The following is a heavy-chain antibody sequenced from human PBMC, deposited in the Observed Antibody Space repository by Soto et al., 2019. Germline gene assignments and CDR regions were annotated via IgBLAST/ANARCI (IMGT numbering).Heavy chain of an antibody. J-gene: IGHJ3*02. V-gene: IGHV1-3*01. CDR1: GYTFTIYY. Sequence: GASVKVSCKASGYTFTIYYMHWVRQAPGQRLEWMGWINAGNGNTKYSQKFQGRVTITRDTSASTAYMELSSLRSEDTAVYYCAFALGYCSSTSCYDAFDIWGQGTMVTVS. CDR2: INAGNGNT. D-gene: IGHD2-2*01. CDR3: AFALGYCSSTSCYDAFDI.